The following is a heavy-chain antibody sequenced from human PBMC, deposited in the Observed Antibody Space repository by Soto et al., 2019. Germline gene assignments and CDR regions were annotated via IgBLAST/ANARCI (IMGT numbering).Heavy chain of an antibody. CDR1: GFTFSSYA. CDR3: AREYTPMVTGYYFDY. Sequence: GGSLRLSCAASGFTFSSYAMHWVRQAPGKGLEWVAVISYDGSKKYHADSVKGRFTISRDNSENTLYVQMNSLRAEDTAVYYCAREYTPMVTGYYFDYWGQGT. V-gene: IGHV3-30-3*01. J-gene: IGHJ4*02. CDR2: ISYDGSKK. D-gene: IGHD5-18*01.